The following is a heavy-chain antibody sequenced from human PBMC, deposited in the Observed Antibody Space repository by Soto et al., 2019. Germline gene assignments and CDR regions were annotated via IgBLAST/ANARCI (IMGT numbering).Heavy chain of an antibody. CDR3: AAGPPGIAAAGIRRPHHRNPELRSSSGGPKPPTTYYYYYMDV. Sequence: ASVKVSCKASGFTFTSSAMQWVRQARGQRLEWIGWIVVGSGNTNYAQKFQERVTITRDMSTSTASMELSSLRSEDTAVYSCAAGPPGIAAAGIRRPHHRNPELRSSSGGPKPPTTYYYYYMDVWGKGTTVTVSS. CDR2: IVVGSGNT. V-gene: IGHV1-58*02. J-gene: IGHJ6*03. D-gene: IGHD6-13*01. CDR1: GFTFTSSA.